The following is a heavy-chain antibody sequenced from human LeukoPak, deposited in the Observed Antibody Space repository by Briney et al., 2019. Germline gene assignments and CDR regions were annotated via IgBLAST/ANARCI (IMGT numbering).Heavy chain of an antibody. CDR1: GYTFTSYG. J-gene: IGHJ2*01. V-gene: IGHV1-18*01. CDR2: ISAYNGNT. D-gene: IGHD5-18*01. CDR3: ARDGRIQLWLPLYFDL. Sequence: ASVKVSCKASGYTFTSYGISWVRQAPGQGLEWMGWISAYNGNTNYAQKRQGRVTMTTDTSTSTAHMELRSLRSDDTAVYYCARDGRIQLWLPLYFDLWGRGTLVTVSS.